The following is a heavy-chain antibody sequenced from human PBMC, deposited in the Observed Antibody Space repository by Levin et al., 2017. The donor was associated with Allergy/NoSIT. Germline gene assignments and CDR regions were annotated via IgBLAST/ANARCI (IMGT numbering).Heavy chain of an antibody. J-gene: IGHJ4*02. CDR1: GFTFSSYG. D-gene: IGHD3-10*01. CDR3: ATLWFGEIDY. Sequence: GESLKISCAASGFTFSSYGMHWVRQAPGKGLEWVAVIWYDGSNKYYADSVKGRFTISRDNSKNTLYLQMNSLRAEDTAVYYCATLWFGEIDYWGQGTLVTVSS. CDR2: IWYDGSNK. V-gene: IGHV3-33*01.